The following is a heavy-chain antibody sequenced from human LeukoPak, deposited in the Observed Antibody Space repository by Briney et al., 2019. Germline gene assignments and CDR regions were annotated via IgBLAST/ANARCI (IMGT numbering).Heavy chain of an antibody. CDR3: ARLGSSSWLAYYYYYGMDV. CDR1: GGSFSGYY. J-gene: IGHJ6*02. V-gene: IGHV4-34*01. Sequence: SETLSLTCAVYGGSFSGYYWSRIRQPPGKGLEWIGEINHSGSTNYNPSLKSRVTISVDTSKNQFSLKLSSVTAADTAVYYCARLGSSSWLAYYYYYGMDVWGQGTTVTVSS. CDR2: INHSGST. D-gene: IGHD6-13*01.